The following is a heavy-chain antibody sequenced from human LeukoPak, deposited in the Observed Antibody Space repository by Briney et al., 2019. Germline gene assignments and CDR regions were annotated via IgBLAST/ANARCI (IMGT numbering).Heavy chain of an antibody. Sequence: PGGSLRLSCAASGFTVSSNYMSWVRQAPGKGLEWIGEIYHSGSTNYNPSLKSRVTISVDKSKNQFSLKLSSVTAADTAVYYCARLISGYFDYWGQGTPVTVSS. CDR1: GFTVSSNY. CDR3: ARLISGYFDY. D-gene: IGHD2-15*01. CDR2: IYHSGST. V-gene: IGHV4-4*02. J-gene: IGHJ4*02.